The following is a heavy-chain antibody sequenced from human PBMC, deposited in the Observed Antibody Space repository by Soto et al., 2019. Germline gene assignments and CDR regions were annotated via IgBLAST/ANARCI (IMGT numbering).Heavy chain of an antibody. CDR3: ARSPYCGTSCYTNWFDP. D-gene: IGHD2-2*02. CDR2: ISAYNGNT. V-gene: IGHV1-18*04. Sequence: ASVKVSCKASGYTFTSYGISWVRQAPGQGLEWMGWISAYNGNTNYAQKLQGRVTMTTDTSTSTAYVELRSLRSDDTAVYYCARSPYCGTSCYTNWFDPWGQGTLVTVSS. CDR1: GYTFTSYG. J-gene: IGHJ5*02.